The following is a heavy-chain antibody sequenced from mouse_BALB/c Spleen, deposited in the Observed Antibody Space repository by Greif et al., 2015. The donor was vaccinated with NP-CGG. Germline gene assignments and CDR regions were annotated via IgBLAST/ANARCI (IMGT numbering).Heavy chain of an antibody. CDR2: IWRGGST. D-gene: IGHD2-1*01. V-gene: IGHV2-2*02. Sequence: VKLVESGPGLVQPSQSLSITCTVSGFSLTSYGVHWVRQPPGKGLEWLGVIWRGGSTDYNAAFISRLSISKDNSKSQVFFKMNSLQANDTAIYYCARNCVYGKDWYFDVWGAGTTVTVSS. J-gene: IGHJ1*01. CDR1: GFSLTSYG. CDR3: ARNCVYGKDWYFDV.